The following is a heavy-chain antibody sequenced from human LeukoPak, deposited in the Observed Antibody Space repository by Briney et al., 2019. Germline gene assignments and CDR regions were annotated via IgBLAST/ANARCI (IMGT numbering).Heavy chain of an antibody. Sequence: PSQTLSLTCTVSGGSISSGGYYWSWIRQHPGKGLEWIGYIYYSGSTYYNPSLKSRVTMSVDTSKNQFSLKLSSVTAADTAVYYCAREMATVYNWFDPWGQGTLVTVSS. CDR3: AREMATVYNWFDP. V-gene: IGHV4-31*03. CDR2: IYYSGST. J-gene: IGHJ5*02. D-gene: IGHD5-24*01. CDR1: GGSISSGGYY.